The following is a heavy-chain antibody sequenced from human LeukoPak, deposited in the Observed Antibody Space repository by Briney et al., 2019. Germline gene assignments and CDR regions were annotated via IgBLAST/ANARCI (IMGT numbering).Heavy chain of an antibody. CDR3: ARGERGQLVGSSEKYFQH. V-gene: IGHV1-3*03. CDR1: GYTVISYA. CDR2: INAGNGNT. Sequence: ASVKVSCKASGYTVISYAMHWVRQAPGQRLEWMGWINAGNGNTKYSQEFQGRVTITRDTSASTAYMELSSLRSEDMAVYYCARGERGQLVGSSEKYFQHWGQGTLVTVPS. D-gene: IGHD6-13*01. J-gene: IGHJ1*01.